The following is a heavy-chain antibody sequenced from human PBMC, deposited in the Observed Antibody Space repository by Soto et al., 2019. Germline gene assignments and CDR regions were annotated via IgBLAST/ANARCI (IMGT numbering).Heavy chain of an antibody. CDR3: AASTGWWRLDY. Sequence: SETLSLTCAVSGASVSSPHWLSWVRQPPGKGLEWIGEIFHSGSTNHNPSLKSRVTISVATSQNHFSLRLTSVTAADTAVYYCAASTGWWRLDYWGQGTLVT. CDR2: IFHSGST. V-gene: IGHV4-4*02. CDR1: GASVSSPHW. J-gene: IGHJ4*02. D-gene: IGHD6-19*01.